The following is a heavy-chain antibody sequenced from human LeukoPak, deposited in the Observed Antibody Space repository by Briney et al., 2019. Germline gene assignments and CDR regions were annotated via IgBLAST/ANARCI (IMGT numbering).Heavy chain of an antibody. J-gene: IGHJ4*02. CDR1: GFTFSDYY. D-gene: IGHD6-6*01. Sequence: GGSLRLSCAASGFTFSDYYMTWIRQAPGKGLEWISYISDTSSTIYYADSLKGRFTISRDNAKNSLYLQMNSLRTEDTAVYYCARASIGGSSIYYFDYWGQGTLVTVSS. CDR2: ISDTSSTI. V-gene: IGHV3-11*04. CDR3: ARASIGGSSIYYFDY.